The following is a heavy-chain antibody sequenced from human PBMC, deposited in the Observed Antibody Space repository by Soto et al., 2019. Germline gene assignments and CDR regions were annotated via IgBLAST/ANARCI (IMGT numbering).Heavy chain of an antibody. CDR1: GVTFSSYA. CDR3: EGEQLVRDYYYGMDF. V-gene: IGHV1-69*01. CDR2: IIPIFGTA. Sequence: QVQLVQSGAEVKKPGSSVKVSCKASGVTFSSYAISWVRQAPGQGLEWMGGIIPIFGTANYAQKFQGRVTITADPATSTGYVARSSLRSDDTAVYYCEGEQLVRDYYYGMDFWGQGTTVTVS. D-gene: IGHD6-13*01. J-gene: IGHJ6*02.